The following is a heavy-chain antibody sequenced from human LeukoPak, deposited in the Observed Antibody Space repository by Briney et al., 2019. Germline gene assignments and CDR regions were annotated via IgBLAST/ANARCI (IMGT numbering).Heavy chain of an antibody. V-gene: IGHV3-30*18. CDR1: GFTFSNYA. CDR3: AKDRGSGSYPSPLFDY. Sequence: GRSLRLSCAASGFTFSNYAMLWVRQAPGKGLEWVAFMSYDGRDKYYADSVKGRFTISRDNYKNTLYLQMNSLRTEDTAVYYCAKDRGSGSYPSPLFDYWGRGILVTVSS. CDR2: MSYDGRDK. J-gene: IGHJ4*02. D-gene: IGHD3-10*01.